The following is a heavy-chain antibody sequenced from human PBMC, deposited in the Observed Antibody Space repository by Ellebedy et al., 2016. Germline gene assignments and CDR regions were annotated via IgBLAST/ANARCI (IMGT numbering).Heavy chain of an antibody. V-gene: IGHV3-23*01. CDR2: INGADDTT. Sequence: GGSLRLSCVASGFPFSTYAMSWVRQAPGKGLEWVSSINGADDTTYYAASVEGRFTISRDDSKNTLFLQMNSLGAEDTAVYFCAKDAIVGATRDYFDYWGQGALVTVSS. D-gene: IGHD1-26*01. J-gene: IGHJ4*02. CDR1: GFPFSTYA. CDR3: AKDAIVGATRDYFDY.